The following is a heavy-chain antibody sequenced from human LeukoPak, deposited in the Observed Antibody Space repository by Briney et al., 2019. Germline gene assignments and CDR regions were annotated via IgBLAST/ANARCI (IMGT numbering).Heavy chain of an antibody. Sequence: SETLSLICTLSGGSISSSNYYWGWIRQPPGKGLEWIGSFYYSGTTLYNPSLKTRVTIYVDTSKNHFSLKVNSVTDADTAVYYCGRIRTLRLTGPFDWWGERTLVTVSS. CDR3: GRIRTLRLTGPFDW. D-gene: IGHD3-9*01. V-gene: IGHV4-39*01. CDR2: FYYSGTT. J-gene: IGHJ4*02. CDR1: GGSISSSNYY.